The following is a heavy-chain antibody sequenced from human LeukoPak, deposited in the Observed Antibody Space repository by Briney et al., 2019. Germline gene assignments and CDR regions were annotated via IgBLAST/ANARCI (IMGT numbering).Heavy chain of an antibody. D-gene: IGHD5-24*01. CDR1: GYTFTGYY. CDR2: INPGGDNT. Sequence: GASVKVSCKASGYTFTGYYMHWVRQAPGQGLEWMGLINPGGDNTNYAQNFQGRVTMTRDTSASTVYMELSSLRSEDTAMYYCARIRDGYNDAYDIWGQGTVVTVPS. V-gene: IGHV1-46*01. CDR3: ARIRDGYNDAYDI. J-gene: IGHJ3*02.